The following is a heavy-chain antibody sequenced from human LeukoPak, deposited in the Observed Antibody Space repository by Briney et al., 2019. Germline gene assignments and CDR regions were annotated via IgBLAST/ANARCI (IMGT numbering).Heavy chain of an antibody. CDR3: TTDPTYSSGFDY. D-gene: IGHD6-19*01. J-gene: IGHJ4*02. Sequence: GGSLRLSCAASGFTFSNAWMSWVRQAPGKGLEWVGRIKSKTDGGTTDYAAPVKGRFTISRDDSKNTLYLQMNSLKTEDTAVYYCTTDPTYSSGFDYWGQGTLVTVSS. CDR2: IKSKTDGGTT. V-gene: IGHV3-15*01. CDR1: GFTFSNAW.